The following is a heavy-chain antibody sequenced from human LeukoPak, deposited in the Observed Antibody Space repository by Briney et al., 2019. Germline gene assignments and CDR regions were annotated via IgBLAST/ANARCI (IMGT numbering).Heavy chain of an antibody. Sequence: SETLSLTCAVYGGSFSGYYWSWIRQPPGKGLEWIGEINHSGSTNYNPSLKSRVTISVDTSKNQFSLKLSSVTAADTAVYYCARGLGLEMATSYFDYWGQGTLVTVSS. D-gene: IGHD5-24*01. CDR3: ARGLGLEMATSYFDY. CDR2: INHSGST. V-gene: IGHV4-34*01. J-gene: IGHJ4*02. CDR1: GGSFSGYY.